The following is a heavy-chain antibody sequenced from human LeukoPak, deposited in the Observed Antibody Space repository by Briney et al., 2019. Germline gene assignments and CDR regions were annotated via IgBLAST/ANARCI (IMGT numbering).Heavy chain of an antibody. D-gene: IGHD6-13*01. V-gene: IGHV1-3*01. Sequence: ASVKVSCKASGYTFTSYAMHWVRQAPGQRLEWMGWINAGNGNTKYSQKFQGRVTITRDTSASTAYMELSSLRSEDTAVYYCARDVKRAAAGPYYYYGMDVWGQGTTVTVSS. CDR1: GYTFTSYA. CDR3: ARDVKRAAAGPYYYYGMDV. CDR2: INAGNGNT. J-gene: IGHJ6*02.